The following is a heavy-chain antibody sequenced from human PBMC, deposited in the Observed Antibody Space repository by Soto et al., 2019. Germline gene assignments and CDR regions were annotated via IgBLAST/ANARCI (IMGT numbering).Heavy chain of an antibody. V-gene: IGHV3-33*01. D-gene: IGHD3-9*01. CDR3: ARDLTSRNYYYYYYGMDV. J-gene: IGHJ6*02. CDR2: IWYDGSNK. CDR1: GFTFSSYG. Sequence: GGSLRLSCAASGFTFSSYGMHWVRQAPGKGLEWVAVIWYDGSNKYYADSVKGRFTISRDNSKNTLYLQMNSLRAEDTAVYYCARDLTSRNYYYYYYGMDVWGQGTTVTVSS.